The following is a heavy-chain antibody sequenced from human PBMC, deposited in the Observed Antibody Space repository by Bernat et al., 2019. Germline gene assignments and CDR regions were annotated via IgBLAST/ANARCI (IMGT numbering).Heavy chain of an antibody. Sequence: QVQLQQWGAGLLKPSETLSLTCAVYGGSFSGYYWSWIRQPPGKGLAWIGEINHSGGTNYNPSLKSRITISVDTSKNQFSLKLSSVTAADTAVYFCARGGEGQQLVLVYWGQGTLVTVSS. D-gene: IGHD6-13*01. CDR1: GGSFSGYY. J-gene: IGHJ4*02. CDR3: ARGGEGQQLVLVY. V-gene: IGHV4-34*01. CDR2: INHSGGT.